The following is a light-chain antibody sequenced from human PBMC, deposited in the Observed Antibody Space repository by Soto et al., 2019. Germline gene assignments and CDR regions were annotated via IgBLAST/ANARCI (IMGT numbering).Light chain of an antibody. CDR1: QSVSSN. CDR2: GAS. Sequence: ILMTQSPATLSVSPGERATLSFRASQSVSSNLAWYQQKPGQAPRLLIYGASTRATGIPARFSGSGSGTEFTLTISSLQSEDFAVYYCQQYNNWPPWTFGQGTKV. CDR3: QQYNNWPPWT. J-gene: IGKJ1*01. V-gene: IGKV3-15*01.